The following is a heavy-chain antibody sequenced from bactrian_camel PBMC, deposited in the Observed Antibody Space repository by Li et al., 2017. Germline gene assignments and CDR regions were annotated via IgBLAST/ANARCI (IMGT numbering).Heavy chain of an antibody. Sequence: HVQLVESGGGLVQPGGSLRLSCAASGATFSTYFMSWLRQAPGKGLEWVAMIYADGSITDYSDSVKGRFTISRDNDKKTVYLQMNSLRSVDTALYYCANRLMVGGLHYPNFSNWGQGTQVTFS. CDR3: ANRLMVGGLHYPNFSN. CDR1: GATFSTYF. CDR2: IYADGSIT. D-gene: IGHD3*01. J-gene: IGHJ4*01. V-gene: IGHV3-2*01.